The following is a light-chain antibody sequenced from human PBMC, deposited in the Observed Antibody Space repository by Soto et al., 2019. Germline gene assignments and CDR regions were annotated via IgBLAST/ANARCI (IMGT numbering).Light chain of an antibody. J-gene: IGLJ1*01. V-gene: IGLV1-44*01. CDR3: AAWDDSLNGYV. CDR1: SSNIGSNT. Sequence: SVLTQPPSASGTPGQRVTISCSGSSSNIGSNTVNWYQQLPGTAPKLLIYSINHRPSGVPDRFSGSKSGTSASLAISGLQSEDEADYYCAAWDDSLNGYVFGTGTKLTVL. CDR2: SIN.